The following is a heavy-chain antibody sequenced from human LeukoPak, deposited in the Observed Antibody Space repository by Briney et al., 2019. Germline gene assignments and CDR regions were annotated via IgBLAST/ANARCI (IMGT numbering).Heavy chain of an antibody. Sequence: ASVKVSCKASGYTFTSYGISWVRQAPGQGLEWMGWISAYNGNTNYAQKLQGRVTMTTDTSTSTAYMELRSLRSDDTAVYYCARGYPSRYDFWSGYLYYYYYMDVWGKGTTVTVSS. CDR1: GYTFTSYG. V-gene: IGHV1-18*01. D-gene: IGHD3-3*01. CDR3: ARGYPSRYDFWSGYLYYYYYMDV. CDR2: ISAYNGNT. J-gene: IGHJ6*03.